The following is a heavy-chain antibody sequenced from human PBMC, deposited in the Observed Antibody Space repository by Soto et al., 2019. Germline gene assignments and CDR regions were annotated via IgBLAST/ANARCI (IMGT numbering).Heavy chain of an antibody. CDR3: ARSQGSSTSLELYYYYYYGMDV. D-gene: IGHD2-2*01. J-gene: IGHJ6*02. CDR1: GGTFSSYA. CDR2: IIPISGTA. V-gene: IGHV1-69*01. Sequence: QVQLVQSGAEVKQPGSSVKVSCKASGGTFSSYAISWVRQAPGQGLEWMGGIIPISGTANYAQKFQGRVTITADESTSTAYMELSSLRSEDTAVYYCARSQGSSTSLELYYYYYYGMDVWGQGTTVTVSS.